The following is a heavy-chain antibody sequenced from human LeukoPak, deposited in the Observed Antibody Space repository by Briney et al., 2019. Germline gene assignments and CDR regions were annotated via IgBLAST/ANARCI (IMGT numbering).Heavy chain of an antibody. J-gene: IGHJ4*02. CDR2: IVVGSGNT. V-gene: IGHV1-58*01. D-gene: IGHD6-13*01. CDR1: GFTFTSSA. CDR3: ASGGLGGYSSSWLDTWDY. Sequence: ASVKVSCTASGFTFTSSAVQWVRQARGQRLEWIGWIVVGSGNTSYAQKFQERVTITRDMSTSTAYMELSSLRSEDTAVYYCASGGLGGYSSSWLDTWDYWGQGTLVTVSS.